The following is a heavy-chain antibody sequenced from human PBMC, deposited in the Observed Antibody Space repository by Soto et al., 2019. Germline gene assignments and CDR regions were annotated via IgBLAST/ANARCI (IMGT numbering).Heavy chain of an antibody. CDR1: GFTFRKFW. Sequence: EVQLVQSGGGLAQPGTSLRLSCAASGFTFRKFWMHWVRQVPGKGPVWVSYISSDGTTTDYADSVKGLFTISRDNAKDTLYLQMDSLRAEDTAVYYCAIQDCTNDVCLEAAVTVGGALESWGQGTLVTVSS. CDR2: ISSDGTTT. V-gene: IGHV3-74*01. CDR3: AIQDCTNDVCLEAAVTVGGALES. D-gene: IGHD2-8*01. J-gene: IGHJ1*01.